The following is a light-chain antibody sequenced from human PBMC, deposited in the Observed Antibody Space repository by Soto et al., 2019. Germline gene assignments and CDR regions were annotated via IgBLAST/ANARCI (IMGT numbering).Light chain of an antibody. CDR2: DAS. V-gene: IGKV3-11*01. CDR3: QQRSNWPLT. J-gene: IGKJ4*01. Sequence: EIVLTQSPATLSLSLGERATLSCRASQSVSSYLAWYQQKPGQAPRLLIYDASNRATGIPARFSGSGSGTDFTLTISGLEPEDFAVYYCQQRSNWPLTFGGGTKVEIK. CDR1: QSVSSY.